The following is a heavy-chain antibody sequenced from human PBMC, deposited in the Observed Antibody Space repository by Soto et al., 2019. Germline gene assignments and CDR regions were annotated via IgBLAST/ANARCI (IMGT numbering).Heavy chain of an antibody. J-gene: IGHJ5*02. D-gene: IGHD3-10*01. CDR1: GFGFHTYW. V-gene: IGHV3-74*01. CDR3: TRDWVDYYGSGYYCPRFDP. Sequence: GGSLRLSCVASGFGFHTYWMHWVRQVPGKGLVWVARINSDGDTSTYADSVKGRFSISRDNTKNTRFLQMNGLRDDDTAVYYCTRDWVDYYGSGYYCPRFDPWGQGALVTVSS. CDR2: INSDGDTS.